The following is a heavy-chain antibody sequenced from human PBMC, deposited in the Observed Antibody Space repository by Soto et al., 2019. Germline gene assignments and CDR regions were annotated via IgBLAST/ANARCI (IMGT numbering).Heavy chain of an antibody. CDR3: ARATTVTDY. CDR1: GFIFSDHY. V-gene: IGHV3-72*01. D-gene: IGHD4-17*01. CDR2: TRNKANSHTT. J-gene: IGHJ4*02. Sequence: EVQLVESGGGLVQPGGSLRLSCAACGFIFSDHYMDWDRQAPGKGQECVGRTRNKANSHTTEYSASVKGRFTISRDDSKNSLYLQMNSLKIEDTAVYYCARATTVTDYWGQGTLVTVSS.